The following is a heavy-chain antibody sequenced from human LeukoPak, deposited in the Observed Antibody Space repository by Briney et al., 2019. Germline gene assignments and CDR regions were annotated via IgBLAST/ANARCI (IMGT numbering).Heavy chain of an antibody. CDR3: ARWVVAATPNTFDI. CDR2: ISGSSSYI. Sequence: GGSLRLSCAASGFTFSSHTINWVRQAPGKGLEWVSSISGSSSYIYYADSVKGRFTISRDNDKNSLYLQMNSLRAEDTSVYYCARWVVAATPNTFDIWGQGTMVTVSS. CDR1: GFTFSSHT. D-gene: IGHD2-15*01. V-gene: IGHV3-21*01. J-gene: IGHJ3*02.